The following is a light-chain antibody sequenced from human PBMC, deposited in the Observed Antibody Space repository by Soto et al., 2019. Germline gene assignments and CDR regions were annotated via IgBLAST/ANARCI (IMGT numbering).Light chain of an antibody. CDR1: SSNIGAGYD. J-gene: IGLJ1*01. Sequence: QSVLTQPPSVSGAPGQRVTISCTGSSSNIGAGYDVHWYHQLPGTAPKLLVSTDNHRPSGVPDRLSASKSGASASLAITGLQAEDEAHYYCQSYDKTLTAYVFGTGTKLTDL. V-gene: IGLV1-40*01. CDR3: QSYDKTLTAYV. CDR2: TDN.